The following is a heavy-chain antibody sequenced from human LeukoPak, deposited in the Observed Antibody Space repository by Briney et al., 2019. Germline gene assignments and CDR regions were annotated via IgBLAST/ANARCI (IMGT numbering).Heavy chain of an antibody. D-gene: IGHD2-2*01. V-gene: IGHV3-30*04. CDR1: GFTFSSYA. Sequence: GGSLRLSCAASGFTFSSYAMHWVRQAPGKGLEWVAVISYDGSNKYYADSVKGRFTISRDNSKNTLYLQMNSLRAEDTAMYYCARSSGDIVVVPAAMDYYYGMDVWGQGTTVTVSS. CDR3: ARSSGDIVVVPAAMDYYYGMDV. J-gene: IGHJ6*02. CDR2: ISYDGSNK.